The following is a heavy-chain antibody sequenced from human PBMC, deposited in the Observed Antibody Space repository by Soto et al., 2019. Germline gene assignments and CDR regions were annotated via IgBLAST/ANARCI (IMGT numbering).Heavy chain of an antibody. CDR3: ARLTVAGVGPDFEY. CDR2: IYVADSDT. Sequence: EVQLVQSGAEVRKPGESLKISCKGSGYSFSSYWIGWVRQMPGKGLEWMGIIYVADSDTRYSPSFQGHVIISADKSTSTAYLQWSSLKASDTAIYYCARLTVAGVGPDFEYWGQGTLVTVSS. V-gene: IGHV5-51*01. J-gene: IGHJ4*02. D-gene: IGHD6-19*01. CDR1: GYSFSSYW.